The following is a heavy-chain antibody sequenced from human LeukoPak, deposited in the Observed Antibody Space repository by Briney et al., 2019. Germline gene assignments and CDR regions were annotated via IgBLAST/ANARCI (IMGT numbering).Heavy chain of an antibody. Sequence: GGSLRLSCAASGFTFSSYEMNWVRQAPGKGLEWVSYISSSGSTIYYADSVKGRFTISRDNAKNSLYLQMNSLRAEDTAVYYCARGADSSSYYFDYWGQGTLVTVSS. V-gene: IGHV3-48*03. CDR3: ARGADSSSYYFDY. J-gene: IGHJ4*02. CDR2: ISSSGSTI. CDR1: GFTFSSYE. D-gene: IGHD6-6*01.